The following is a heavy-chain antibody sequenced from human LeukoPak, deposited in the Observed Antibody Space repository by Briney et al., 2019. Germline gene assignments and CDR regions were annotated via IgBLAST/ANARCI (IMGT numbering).Heavy chain of an antibody. CDR1: GFTFSSYG. CDR2: IRYDGSNK. CDR3: AKGGPRYCSSTSCWWFDP. D-gene: IGHD2-2*01. Sequence: GGSLRLSCAASGFTFSSYGMHWVRQAPGKGLEWVAFIRYDGSNKYYADSVKGRFTISRDNSKNTLYLQMNSLRAEDTAVYYCAKGGPRYCSSTSCWWFDPWGQGTLVTVSS. J-gene: IGHJ5*02. V-gene: IGHV3-30*02.